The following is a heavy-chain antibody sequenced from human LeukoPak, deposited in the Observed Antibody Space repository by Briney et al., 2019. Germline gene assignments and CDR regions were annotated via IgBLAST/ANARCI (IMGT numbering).Heavy chain of an antibody. V-gene: IGHV1-18*01. CDR3: ARDLFGSSSWYSYYYYGMDV. D-gene: IGHD6-13*01. CDR1: GYTFTSYG. Sequence: ASVKVSCKASGYTFTSYGISWVRQAPGQGLEWMGWISAYNGNTNYVQKLQGRVTMTTDTSTSTAYMELRSLRSDDTAVYYCARDLFGSSSWYSYYYYGMDVWGQGTTVTVSS. CDR2: ISAYNGNT. J-gene: IGHJ6*02.